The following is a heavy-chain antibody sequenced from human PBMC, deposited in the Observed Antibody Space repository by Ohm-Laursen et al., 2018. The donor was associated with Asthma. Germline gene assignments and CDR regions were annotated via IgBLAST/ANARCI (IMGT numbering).Heavy chain of an antibody. CDR2: ISSSSSYI. CDR1: GFTFSSYS. Sequence: GSLRLSCTASGFTFSSYSMNWVRQAPGKGLEWVSSISSSSSYIYYADPVKGRFTISRDNAKNSLYLQMNSLRAEDTAVYYCARVDSGYGNDYWGQGTLATVSS. J-gene: IGHJ4*02. V-gene: IGHV3-21*01. D-gene: IGHD5-12*01. CDR3: ARVDSGYGNDY.